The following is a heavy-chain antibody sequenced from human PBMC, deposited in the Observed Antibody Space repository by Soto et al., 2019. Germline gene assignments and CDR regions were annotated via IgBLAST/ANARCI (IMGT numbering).Heavy chain of an antibody. J-gene: IGHJ3*02. CDR3: ATNWQNHDDFDI. D-gene: IGHD7-27*01. CDR2: ISSSGSTI. Sequence: PGGSLRLSCAASGFTFSSYEMNWVRQAPGKGLEWVSYISSSGSTIYYADSVKGRFTISRDNAKNSLYLQMNSLRAEDTAVYYCATNWQNHDDFDIWGQGTMVTVSS. V-gene: IGHV3-48*03. CDR1: GFTFSSYE.